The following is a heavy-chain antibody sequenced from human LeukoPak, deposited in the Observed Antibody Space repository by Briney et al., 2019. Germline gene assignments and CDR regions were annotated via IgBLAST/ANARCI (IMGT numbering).Heavy chain of an antibody. J-gene: IGHJ4*02. CDR3: ARLSGYSSGHYYSDY. CDR2: IYYRGST. D-gene: IGHD3-22*01. Sequence: SETLSLTCTVSGGSISTYYGNWIRQPPGKGLEWIGYIYYRGSTNYNPSLKSRVTISVDTSKNQFSLKLSSVTAADTAVYYCARLSGYSSGHYYSDYWGQGTLVTVSS. CDR1: GGSISTYY. V-gene: IGHV4-59*01.